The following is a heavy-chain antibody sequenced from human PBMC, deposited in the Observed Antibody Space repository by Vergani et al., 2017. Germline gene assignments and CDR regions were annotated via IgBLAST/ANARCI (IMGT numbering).Heavy chain of an antibody. D-gene: IGHD5-18*01. CDR2: ISSSSSYI. CDR1: GFTFSSYS. J-gene: IGHJ4*02. Sequence: VQLVESGGGLVKPGGSLRLSCAASGFTFSSYSMNWVRQAPGKGLEWVSSISSSSSYIYYADSVKGRFTISRDNAKNSLYLQMNSLRAEDTAVYYCARDRGYSYGYGYWGQGTLVTVSS. V-gene: IGHV3-21*01. CDR3: ARDRGYSYGYGY.